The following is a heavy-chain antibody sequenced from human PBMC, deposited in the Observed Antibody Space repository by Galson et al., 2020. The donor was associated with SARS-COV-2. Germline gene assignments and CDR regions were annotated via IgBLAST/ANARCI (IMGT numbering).Heavy chain of an antibody. Sequence: ASVKVSCTTSGGSFANYAINWVRQAPGQGLEWMGRIIPLFGTSNYAQTFEGRVTITADRSTTTAFMEVSSLTSDDSGVYYCAKGGHRFIWFGASQKTDYFDSWGQGTLVTVSS. CDR3: AKGGHRFIWFGASQKTDYFDS. CDR1: GGSFANYA. CDR2: IIPLFGTS. V-gene: IGHV1-69*06. J-gene: IGHJ4*02. D-gene: IGHD3-10*01.